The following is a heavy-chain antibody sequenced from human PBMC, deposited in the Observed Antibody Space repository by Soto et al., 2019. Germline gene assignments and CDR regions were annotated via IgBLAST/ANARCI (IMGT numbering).Heavy chain of an antibody. CDR2: ISSSSSYI. CDR1: GFTVSSYS. J-gene: IGHJ4*01. CDR3: ARDLYSSSARYFDY. V-gene: IGHV3-21*01. D-gene: IGHD6-6*01. Sequence: EVQLVESGGGLVKPGGSLRLSCAASGFTVSSYSMNWVRQAPGKGLEWVSSISSSSSYIYYADSVKGRFTISRDNAKNSLYLQMNRLRAEDTAVYYCARDLYSSSARYFDYWGQGTLVTVSS.